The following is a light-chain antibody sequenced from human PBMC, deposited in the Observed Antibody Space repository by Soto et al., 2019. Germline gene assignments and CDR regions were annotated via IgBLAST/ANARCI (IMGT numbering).Light chain of an antibody. J-gene: IGKJ1*01. V-gene: IGKV3-20*01. Sequence: EIVLTQSPGTLSLSTGERATLSCRASQSVSSSYLAWYQQKPGQAPRLLISGASSRATGIPDRFSGSGSGTDFTLTISRLEPEDSAVYYCQQYGSPPWAFGRGTKVDI. CDR3: QQYGSPPWA. CDR2: GAS. CDR1: QSVSSSY.